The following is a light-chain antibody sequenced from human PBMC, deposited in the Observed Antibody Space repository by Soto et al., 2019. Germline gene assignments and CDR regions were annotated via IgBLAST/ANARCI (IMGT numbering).Light chain of an antibody. CDR2: LEGSGSY. J-gene: IGLJ2*01. Sequence: QLVLTQSSSASASLGSSVKLTCTLSSGHSSNIIAWHQQQPGKAPRYLMKLEGSGSYNKGSGGPDRFSGSTSGADRYLTISNLQFEDEADYYCETWDSNTRVFGGGTQLTVL. CDR3: ETWDSNTRV. V-gene: IGLV4-60*02. CDR1: SGHSSNI.